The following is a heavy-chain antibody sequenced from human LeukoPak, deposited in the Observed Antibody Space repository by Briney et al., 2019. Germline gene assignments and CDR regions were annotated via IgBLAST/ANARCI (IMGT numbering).Heavy chain of an antibody. CDR2: IYGGGST. J-gene: IGHJ4*02. V-gene: IGHV3-66*02. CDR3: ARDPSNPTAFDY. CDR1: GFTVSSNY. D-gene: IGHD6-6*01. Sequence: GGSLRLSCAASGFTVSSNYMSWVRQAPGKGLEWVSVIYGGGSTYYADSVKGRFTISRDSSKNPLYLQMNILRAEDTAVYYCARDPSNPTAFDYWGQGTLVTVSS.